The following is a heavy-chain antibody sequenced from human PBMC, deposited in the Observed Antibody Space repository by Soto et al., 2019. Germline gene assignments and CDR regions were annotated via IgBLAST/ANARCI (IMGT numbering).Heavy chain of an antibody. CDR2: ISGSGGST. CDR3: AKKESLRFLEWLLGSWFDP. Sequence: PGGSLRLSCAASGFTFSSYAMSWVRQAPGKGLEWVSAISGSGGSTYYADSVKGRFTISRDNSKNTLYLQMNSLRAEDTAVYYCAKKESLRFLEWLLGSWFDPWGQGTLVT. V-gene: IGHV3-23*01. J-gene: IGHJ5*02. CDR1: GFTFSSYA. D-gene: IGHD3-3*01.